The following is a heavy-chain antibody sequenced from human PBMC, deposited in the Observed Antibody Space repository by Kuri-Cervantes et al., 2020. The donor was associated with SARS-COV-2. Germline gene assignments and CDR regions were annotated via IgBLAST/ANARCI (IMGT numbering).Heavy chain of an antibody. V-gene: IGHV1-46*01. J-gene: IGHJ5*02. CDR2: INPSGGST. Sequence: ASVKVSCKPSAYTFTSYYFHWVRQVPGQGLEWLGIINPSGGSTTYAQKVQGRVTMTTDTSTSTAYMELRSLRSDDTAVYYCARAVVGYSSSLGVPDNWFDPWGQGTLVTVSS. D-gene: IGHD6-6*01. CDR3: ARAVVGYSSSLGVPDNWFDP. CDR1: AYTFTSYY.